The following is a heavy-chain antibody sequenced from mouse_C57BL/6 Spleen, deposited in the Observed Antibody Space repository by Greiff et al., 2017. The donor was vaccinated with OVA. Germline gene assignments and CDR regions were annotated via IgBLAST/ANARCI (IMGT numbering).Heavy chain of an antibody. CDR1: GEKRKKEG. CDR3: ARGISTVVATEAY. CDR2: ILPGSGST. V-gene: IGHV1-9*01. D-gene: IGHD1-1*01. Sequence: VQLQQSGAERRKKGEEGKRACKETGEKRKKEGRQGGKKTHGHGLEWIGEILPGSGSTNYNEKFKGKATFTADTSSNTAYMQLSSLTTEDSAIYYCARGISTVVATEAYWGQGTLVTVSA. J-gene: IGHJ3*01.